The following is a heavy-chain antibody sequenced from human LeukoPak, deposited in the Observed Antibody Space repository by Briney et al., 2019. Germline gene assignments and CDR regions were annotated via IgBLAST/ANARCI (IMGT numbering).Heavy chain of an antibody. V-gene: IGHV1-8*01. D-gene: IGHD5-18*01. Sequence: ASVKVSCKASGYTFTSYDINWVRQATGQGLEWMGWMNPNSGNTGYAQKFQGRVTITADKSTSTAYMELSSLRSEDTAVYYCARGGIQLWTVDYWGQGTLVTVSS. J-gene: IGHJ4*02. CDR1: GYTFTSYD. CDR2: MNPNSGNT. CDR3: ARGGIQLWTVDY.